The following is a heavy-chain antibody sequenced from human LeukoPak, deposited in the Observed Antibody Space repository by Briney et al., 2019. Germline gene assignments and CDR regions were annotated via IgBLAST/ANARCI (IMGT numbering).Heavy chain of an antibody. CDR2: INHSGST. J-gene: IGHJ6*02. CDR3: ARGKGPWYALNYYYYSMDV. Sequence: SETLSLTCAVYGGSLSGYYWSWIRQPPGKGLEWIGEINHSGSTNYNPSLKSRVTISVDTSKNQFSLKLSSVTAADTAVYYCARGKGPWYALNYYYYSMDVWGQGTTVTVSS. CDR1: GGSLSGYY. D-gene: IGHD2-15*01. V-gene: IGHV4-34*01.